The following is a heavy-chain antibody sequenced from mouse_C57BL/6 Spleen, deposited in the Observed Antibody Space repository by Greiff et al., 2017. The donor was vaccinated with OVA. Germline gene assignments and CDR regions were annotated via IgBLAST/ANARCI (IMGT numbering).Heavy chain of an antibody. CDR1: GYSFTDYN. CDR2: INPNYGTT. V-gene: IGHV1-39*01. Sequence: EVKLQESGPELVKPGASVKISCKASGYSFTDYNMNWVKQSHGKSLEWIGVINPNYGTTSYNQKFKGKATLTVDQSSSTAYMQLNSLTSEDSAVYYCAREGYYYGSSYLYYFDYWGQGTTLTVSS. D-gene: IGHD1-1*01. J-gene: IGHJ2*01. CDR3: AREGYYYGSSYLYYFDY.